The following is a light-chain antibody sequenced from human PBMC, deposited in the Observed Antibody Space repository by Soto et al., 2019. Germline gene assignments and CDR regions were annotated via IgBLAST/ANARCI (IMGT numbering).Light chain of an antibody. CDR1: QGISNY. J-gene: IGKJ1*01. Sequence: DIQMTQSPSSLSASVGDRVTITCRASQGISNYLAWYQQKPGKVPKLLIYAASTLQSGVPSRFSGSGSGTDLTLTISSLQAEDVATYYSQKYNSAPHTFGQGTKVEIK. CDR2: AAS. V-gene: IGKV1-27*01. CDR3: QKYNSAPHT.